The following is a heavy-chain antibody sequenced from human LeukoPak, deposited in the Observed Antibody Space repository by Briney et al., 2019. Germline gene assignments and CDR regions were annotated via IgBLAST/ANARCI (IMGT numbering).Heavy chain of an antibody. D-gene: IGHD2-2*01. CDR3: ARAMPTRRTYDY. V-gene: IGHV4-34*01. J-gene: IGHJ4*02. CDR2: INHSGST. Sequence: PSETLSLTCAVYGGSFSSYYWSWIRQPPGKGLEWIGEINHSGSTNYNPSLKSRVTLSVDTSKNQFSLKLSSETAADTAVYYCARAMPTRRTYDYWGQGTLVTVSS. CDR1: GGSFSSYY.